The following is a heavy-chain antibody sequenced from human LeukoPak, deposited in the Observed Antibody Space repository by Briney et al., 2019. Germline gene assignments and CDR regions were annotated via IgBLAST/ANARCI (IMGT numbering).Heavy chain of an antibody. CDR3: AKDATTAMPYYFDY. CDR2: ISDSGGST. V-gene: IGHV3-23*01. J-gene: IGHJ4*02. D-gene: IGHD5-18*01. Sequence: GGSLRLSCAASGFTFSNYAMSWVRQAPGGGLEWVSTISDSGGSTYYADSVKGRFTISRDNSKNTLYLQMNILRAEDTAVYYCAKDATTAMPYYFDYWGQGALVTVSS. CDR1: GFTFSNYA.